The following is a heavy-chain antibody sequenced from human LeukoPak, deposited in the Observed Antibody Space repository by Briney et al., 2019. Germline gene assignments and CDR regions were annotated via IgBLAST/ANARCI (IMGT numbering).Heavy chain of an antibody. V-gene: IGHV3-7*01. CDR3: ARYSAFIAGDY. D-gene: IGHD6-13*01. CDR1: GFTFSTYS. Sequence: GGSLRLSCAASGFTFSTYSMNWVRQAPGKGLEWVANIKQDGSEKYYVDSVKGRFTISRDNAKNSLYLQMNSLRAEDTAVYYCARYSAFIAGDYWGQGTRVTVSS. J-gene: IGHJ4*02. CDR2: IKQDGSEK.